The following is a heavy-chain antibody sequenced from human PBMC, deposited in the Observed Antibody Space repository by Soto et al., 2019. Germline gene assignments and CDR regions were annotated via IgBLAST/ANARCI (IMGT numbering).Heavy chain of an antibody. Sequence: ASVKVSCKASGYTFTGYYLHWVRQAPGQGLEWMGWINPNSGGTNYAQKFQGWVTMTRDTSVNTAYMELRSLRSDDTAVYYCARKSLSNFNWFDPWGQGTLVTV. D-gene: IGHD4-4*01. CDR2: INPNSGGT. V-gene: IGHV1-2*04. CDR1: GYTFTGYY. CDR3: ARKSLSNFNWFDP. J-gene: IGHJ5*02.